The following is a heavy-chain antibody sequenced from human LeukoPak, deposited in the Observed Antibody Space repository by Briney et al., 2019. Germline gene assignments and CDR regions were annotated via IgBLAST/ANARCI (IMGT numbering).Heavy chain of an antibody. V-gene: IGHV3-74*01. J-gene: IGHJ5*02. D-gene: IGHD2-15*01. Sequence: GGSLRLSCAASGFTFSSYWVHWVRQAPGKGLVWVSRINSDGSSTSYADSVKGRFTISRDNAKNTLYLQMNSLRAEDTAVYYCARAVVAATGWFDPWGQGTLVTVSS. CDR3: ARAVVAATGWFDP. CDR2: INSDGSST. CDR1: GFTFSSYW.